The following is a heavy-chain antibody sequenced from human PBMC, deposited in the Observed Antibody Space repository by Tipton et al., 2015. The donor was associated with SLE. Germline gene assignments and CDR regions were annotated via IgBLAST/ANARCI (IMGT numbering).Heavy chain of an antibody. J-gene: IGHJ4*02. V-gene: IGHV1-2*06. CDR3: ARGGGVPADY. CDR1: GYTFTVYY. CDR2: INPNSGGT. Sequence: QVQLVQSGAEVKKPGASVKVSCKAPGYTFTVYYMHWVRQAPGQGLEWMGRINPNSGGTNYAQKFQGRVTMTRDTSTTTVYMELSSLRSEDTAVYYCARGGGVPADYWGQGTLVTVSS. D-gene: IGHD2-2*01.